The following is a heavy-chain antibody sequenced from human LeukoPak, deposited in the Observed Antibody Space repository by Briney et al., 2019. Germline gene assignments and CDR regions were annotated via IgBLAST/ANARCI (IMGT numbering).Heavy chain of an antibody. Sequence: GGSLRLSCAASGFTFDDYAMHWVRQAPGKGLEWVSGISWNSGSIGYADSVKGRFTISRDNAKNSLYLQMNSLRAEDMAVYYCAVGWLQRSGAFDPWGQGTLVTVSS. CDR3: AVGWLQRSGAFDP. D-gene: IGHD5-24*01. V-gene: IGHV3-9*03. CDR1: GFTFDDYA. CDR2: ISWNSGSI. J-gene: IGHJ5*02.